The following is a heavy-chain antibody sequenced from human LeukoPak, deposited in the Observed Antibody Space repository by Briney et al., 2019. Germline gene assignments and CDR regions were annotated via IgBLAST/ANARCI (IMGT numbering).Heavy chain of an antibody. V-gene: IGHV6-1*01. J-gene: IGHJ4*02. CDR3: ARETVLLWFGELLYPIDY. D-gene: IGHD3-10*01. CDR2: TYYRSKWYN. CDR1: GDSVSSNSAA. Sequence: SQTLSLTCAISGDSVSSNSAAWNWIRQSPSRGLEWLGRTYYRSKWYNDYAVSVKSRITINPDTSKNQFSLQLNSVTPEDTAVYYCARETVLLWFGELLYPIDYWGQGTLVTVSS.